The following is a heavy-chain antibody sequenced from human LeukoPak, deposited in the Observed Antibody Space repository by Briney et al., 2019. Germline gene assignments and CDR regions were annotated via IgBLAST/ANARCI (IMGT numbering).Heavy chain of an antibody. CDR1: GFTFSGYS. Sequence: PGGSLRLSCAASGFTFSGYSMNWVRQAPGKGLEWVSSIDSSGNYMYYADSVKGRFTISRDNARNSLSLQMNNLRAEDTAVYYCARDSDGWLMTALNWFDPWGQGTLVTVSS. D-gene: IGHD2-21*02. J-gene: IGHJ5*02. CDR2: IDSSGNYM. V-gene: IGHV3-21*04. CDR3: ARDSDGWLMTALNWFDP.